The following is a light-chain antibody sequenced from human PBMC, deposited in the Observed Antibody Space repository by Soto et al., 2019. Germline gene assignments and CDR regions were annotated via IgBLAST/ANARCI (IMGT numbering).Light chain of an antibody. CDR2: EDN. J-gene: IGLJ3*02. Sequence: NFMLTQPHSVSDSPGKTVIISCTRSSGSIASNYVQWYQQRPVSSPTTVIYEDNQRPSVVPDRFSGSIDSSSNSASLTLSGLETEDEADYYCQSYDATNKVFGGGTQLTVL. CDR1: SGSIASNY. CDR3: QSYDATNKV. V-gene: IGLV6-57*01.